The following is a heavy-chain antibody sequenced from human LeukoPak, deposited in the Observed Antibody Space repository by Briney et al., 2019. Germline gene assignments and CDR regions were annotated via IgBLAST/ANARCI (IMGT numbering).Heavy chain of an antibody. J-gene: IGHJ6*03. CDR3: ARHSHSSGWSNPLYYYYYYMDV. D-gene: IGHD6-19*01. V-gene: IGHV4-39*01. Sequence: PSETLSLTCTVSGGSISSSSYYWGWIRQPPGKGLEWIGSIYYSGSTYYNPSLKSRVTISVDTSKNQFSLKLSSVTAADTAVYYCARHSHSSGWSNPLYYYYYYMDVWGKGTTVTISS. CDR1: GGSISSSSYY. CDR2: IYYSGST.